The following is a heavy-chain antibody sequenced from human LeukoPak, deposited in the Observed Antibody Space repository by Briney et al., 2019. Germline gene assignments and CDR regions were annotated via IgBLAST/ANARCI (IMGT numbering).Heavy chain of an antibody. Sequence: ASVKVSCKASGYTFNTNGLNWVRQAPGQGLQWMGWINANTGSTNYAQIFQGRVTMTTDTSTSTAYLELTRLTSDDTAIYYCARDAFQGSSWSNWFDSWGQGTLVIVSS. CDR3: ARDAFQGSSWSNWFDS. CDR1: GYTFNTNG. V-gene: IGHV1-18*01. J-gene: IGHJ5*01. CDR2: INANTGST. D-gene: IGHD6-13*01.